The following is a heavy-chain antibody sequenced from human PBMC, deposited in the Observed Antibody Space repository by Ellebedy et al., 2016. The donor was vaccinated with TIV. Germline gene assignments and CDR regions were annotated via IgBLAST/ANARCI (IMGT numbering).Heavy chain of an antibody. J-gene: IGHJ4*02. CDR2: IYYSGST. D-gene: IGHD3-9*01. CDR3: ARLNNPPYYDILTGSSALFDY. V-gene: IGHV4-39*01. CDR1: GGSISSSSYY. Sequence: SETLSLTXTVSGGSISSSSYYWGWIRQPPGKGLEWIGSIYYSGSTYYNPSLKSRVTISVDTSKNQFSLKLSSVTAADTAVYYCARLNNPPYYDILTGSSALFDYWGQGTLVTVSS.